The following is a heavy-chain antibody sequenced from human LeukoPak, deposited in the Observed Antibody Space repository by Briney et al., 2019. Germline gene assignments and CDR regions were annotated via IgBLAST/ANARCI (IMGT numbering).Heavy chain of an antibody. J-gene: IGHJ4*02. CDR2: IKSKTDGGTT. V-gene: IGHV3-15*01. CDR3: TTELIPYYYDSSGYYSIDY. CDR1: GFTFSNAW. D-gene: IGHD3-22*01. Sequence: GGPLRLSCAASGFTFSNAWMSWVRQAPGKGREWVGRIKSKTDGGTTDYAAHVKGRFTISRDDSKNTLYLQMNSLKTEDTAVYYCTTELIPYYYDSSGYYSIDYWGQGTLVTVSS.